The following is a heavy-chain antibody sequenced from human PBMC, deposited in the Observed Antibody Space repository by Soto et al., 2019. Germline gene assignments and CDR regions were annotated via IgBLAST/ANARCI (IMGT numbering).Heavy chain of an antibody. D-gene: IGHD5-18*01. CDR2: ISGSAYST. J-gene: IGHJ4*02. V-gene: IGHV3-23*01. CDR1: GFTFSSYA. CDR3: AKNDGYPRFDY. Sequence: GGSLRLSCAASGFTFSSYAMSWVRQAPGKGLEWVSAISGSAYSTHYADSVKGRFTISRDNSKNTLYLQMNSLRADDTAVYYCAKNDGYPRFDYWGQGTLVTVSS.